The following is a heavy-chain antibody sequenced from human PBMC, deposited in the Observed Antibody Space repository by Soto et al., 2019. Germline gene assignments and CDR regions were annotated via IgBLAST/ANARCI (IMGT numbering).Heavy chain of an antibody. D-gene: IGHD2-15*01. J-gene: IGHJ4*02. CDR1: GFTFSTST. V-gene: IGHV3-21*01. Sequence: LRLSCAASGFTFSTSTMNWVRQAPGQGLEWVSSISSSSTYTYYAASVKGRFTISRDNAKNSLYLQMNSLRAEDTAVYYCARVGSPGYCSGGYCPPPDYWGQGTLVTVSS. CDR3: ARVGSPGYCSGGYCPPPDY. CDR2: ISSSSTYT.